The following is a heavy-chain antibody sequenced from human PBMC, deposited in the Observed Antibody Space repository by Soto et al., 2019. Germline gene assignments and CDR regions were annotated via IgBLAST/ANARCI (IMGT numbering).Heavy chain of an antibody. CDR1: GFTFSSYE. CDR3: ASGVGATFSY. CDR2: ISSSGSTI. Sequence: GGSLRLSCAASGFTFSSYEMNWVRQAPGKGLEWVSYISSSGSTIYYADSVKGRFTISRDNAKNSPYLQMNSLRAEDTAVYYCASGVGATFSYWGQGTLVTVYS. D-gene: IGHD1-26*01. V-gene: IGHV3-48*03. J-gene: IGHJ4*02.